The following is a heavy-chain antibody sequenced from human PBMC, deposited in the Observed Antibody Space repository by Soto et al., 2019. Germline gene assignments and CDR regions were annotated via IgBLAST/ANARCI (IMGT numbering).Heavy chain of an antibody. CDR1: GYSFTGYY. D-gene: IGHD1-1*01. CDR3: ARDLWVEPELYSYGMDV. CDR2: INPKSGGT. V-gene: IGHV1-2*04. Sequence: ASVKVSCKASGYSFTGYYMHWVRQAPGQGLEWMGWINPKSGGTNYAQKFQGWVTMTPATSISTAYMERSRLRSDDTAVYYCARDLWVEPELYSYGMDVWGQGTTGTVS. J-gene: IGHJ6*02.